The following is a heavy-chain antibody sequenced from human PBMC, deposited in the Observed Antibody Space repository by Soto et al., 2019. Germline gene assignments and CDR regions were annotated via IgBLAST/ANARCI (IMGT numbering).Heavy chain of an antibody. CDR1: GFTFSSYS. D-gene: IGHD6-13*01. CDR2: ISSSSSTI. J-gene: IGHJ3*02. CDR3: ARGWLDPSIAAVIDAFDI. V-gene: IGHV3-48*02. Sequence: GGSLRLSCAASGFTFSSYSMNWVRQAPGKGLEWVSYISSSSSTIYYADSVKGRFTISRDNAKNSLYLQMNSLRDEDTAVYYCARGWLDPSIAAVIDAFDIRGQGTMVTVSS.